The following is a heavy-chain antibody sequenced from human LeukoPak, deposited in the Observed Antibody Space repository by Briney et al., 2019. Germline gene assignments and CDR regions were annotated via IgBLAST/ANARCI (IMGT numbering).Heavy chain of an antibody. Sequence: PSETLSLTCTVSGGSISNNYWSWIRQSPGMGLEWVGYIRSSGIAKYNPSLKSRVTISVDTSKNSFSLKVTSVTAADTALYYCARDYLGATVGLWGQGTLVTVSS. V-gene: IGHV4-59*01. CDR1: GGSISNNY. J-gene: IGHJ4*02. CDR2: IRSSGIA. D-gene: IGHD3-16*01. CDR3: ARDYLGATVGL.